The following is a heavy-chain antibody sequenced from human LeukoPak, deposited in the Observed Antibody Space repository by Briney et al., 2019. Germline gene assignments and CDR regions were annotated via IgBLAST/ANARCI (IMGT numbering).Heavy chain of an antibody. CDR2: IIPIFGTA. J-gene: IGHJ4*02. Sequence: SVKVSCKASEGTFSSYAISWVRQAPGQGLEWMGGIIPIFGTANYAQKFQGRVTITADESTSTAYMELSSLRSEDTAVYYCARGGSDYGDYVFDYWGQGTLVTVSS. CDR3: ARGGSDYGDYVFDY. D-gene: IGHD4-17*01. V-gene: IGHV1-69*13. CDR1: EGTFSSYA.